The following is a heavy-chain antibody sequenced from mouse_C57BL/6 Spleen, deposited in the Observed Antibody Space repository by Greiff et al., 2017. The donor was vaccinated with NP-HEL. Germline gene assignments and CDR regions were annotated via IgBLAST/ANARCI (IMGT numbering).Heavy chain of an antibody. CDR2: IDPNSGGT. CDR3: ARCPIYYYGSSSYWYFDV. J-gene: IGHJ1*03. V-gene: IGHV1-72*01. Sequence: VQLQQSGAELVKPGASVKLSCKASGYTFTSYWMHWVKQRPGRGLEWIGRIDPNSGGTKYNEKFKSKATLTVDKPSSTAYMQLSSLTSEDSAVYYCARCPIYYYGSSSYWYFDVWGTGTTVTVSS. CDR1: GYTFTSYW. D-gene: IGHD1-1*01.